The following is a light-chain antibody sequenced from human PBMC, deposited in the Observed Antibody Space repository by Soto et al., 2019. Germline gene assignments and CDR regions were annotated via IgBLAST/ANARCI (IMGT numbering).Light chain of an antibody. V-gene: IGKV3D-15*01. CDR1: RSVSTS. CDR3: HQYNNWPPWT. CDR2: GAS. Sequence: EIVLTQSPGTLSLSPGDRATLSCRASRSVSTSFLAWYQQRPGQAPRLLIYGASSRATGIPARFSGSGSGTEFTLTISSLQSEDFAVYYCHQYNNWPPWTFGQGTKVDIK. J-gene: IGKJ1*01.